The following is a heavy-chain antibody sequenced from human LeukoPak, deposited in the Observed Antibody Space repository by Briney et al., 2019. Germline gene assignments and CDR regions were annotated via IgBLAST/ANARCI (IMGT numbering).Heavy chain of an antibody. J-gene: IGHJ3*02. CDR1: GFPFSIHG. Sequence: QAGGSLRLFCAGSGFPFSIHGMHWVRHAPGKGREWGSGKSPGGGPTYYADSVKGRFTISRDDSKNTLYLQMNSLRAEDTAVYYCARGHYDILTGYYSNTFDIWGQGTMVTVSS. V-gene: IGHV3-23*01. CDR3: ARGHYDILTGYYSNTFDI. D-gene: IGHD3-9*01. CDR2: KSPGGGPT.